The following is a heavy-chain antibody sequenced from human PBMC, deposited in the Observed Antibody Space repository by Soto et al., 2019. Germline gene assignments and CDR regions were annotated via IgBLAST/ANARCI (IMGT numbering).Heavy chain of an antibody. Sequence: SETLSLTCTVSGGSISSGGYYWSWIRQHPGKGLEWIGYIYYSGSTYYNPSLKSRVTIPVDTSKNQFSLKLSSVTAADTAVYYCAAMVRGVIITRKFDYWGQGTLVTVSS. CDR2: IYYSGST. CDR1: GGSISSGGYY. V-gene: IGHV4-31*03. CDR3: AAMVRGVIITRKFDY. D-gene: IGHD3-10*01. J-gene: IGHJ4*02.